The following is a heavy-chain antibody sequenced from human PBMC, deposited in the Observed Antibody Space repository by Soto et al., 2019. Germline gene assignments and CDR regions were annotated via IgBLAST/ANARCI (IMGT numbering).Heavy chain of an antibody. J-gene: IGHJ4*02. CDR3: ANPFDY. V-gene: IGHV3-30*18. Sequence: QVQLVESGGGVVQPGRSLRLSCAASGFTFSSYGMHWVRQAPGKGLEWVAVISYDGSNKYYADSVKGRFTISRDNSKNTLYLQMSSLRAEDTAVYYCANPFDYWGQGTLVTVSS. CDR1: GFTFSSYG. CDR2: ISYDGSNK.